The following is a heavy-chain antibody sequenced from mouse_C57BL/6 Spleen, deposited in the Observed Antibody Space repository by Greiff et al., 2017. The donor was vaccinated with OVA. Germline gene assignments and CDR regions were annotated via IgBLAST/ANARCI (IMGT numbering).Heavy chain of an antibody. Sequence: VQLKESGPGLVKPSQSLSLTCSVTGYSITSGYYWNWIRQFPGNKLEWMGYISYDGSNNYNPSLKNRISITRDTSKNQFFLKLNSVTTEDTATYYCARGAYYSNYVDYWGQGTTLTVSS. CDR2: ISYDGSN. D-gene: IGHD2-5*01. J-gene: IGHJ2*01. CDR3: ARGAYYSNYVDY. CDR1: GYSITSGYY. V-gene: IGHV3-6*01.